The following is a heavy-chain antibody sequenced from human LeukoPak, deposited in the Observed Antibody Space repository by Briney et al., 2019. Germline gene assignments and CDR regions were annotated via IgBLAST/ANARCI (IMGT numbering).Heavy chain of an antibody. CDR3: AKEGSSGFDY. D-gene: IGHD6-19*01. J-gene: IGHJ4*02. Sequence: GGSLRLSCAASGFTFDDYAMHWVRQAPGKGLEWVSGISWNSGGIGYADSVKGRFTISRDNAKNSLYLQMNSLRAEDTALYYCAKEGSSGFDYWGQGTLVTVSS. V-gene: IGHV3-9*01. CDR2: ISWNSGGI. CDR1: GFTFDDYA.